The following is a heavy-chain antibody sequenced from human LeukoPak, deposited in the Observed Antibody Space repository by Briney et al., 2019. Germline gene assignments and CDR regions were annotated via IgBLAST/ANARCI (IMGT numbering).Heavy chain of an antibody. V-gene: IGHV3-23*01. J-gene: IGHJ4*02. CDR2: ITASGGNT. Sequence: PGGSLRLSCAASGFTFSSYAMNWVRQAPGKGLEWVSSITASGGNTYYADSVKGRFTISRDNSKNTLYLQMNSLRAEDTAVYYCARAMAVVYSYGKQDYSGQGTLVTVFS. CDR1: GFTFSSYA. CDR3: ARAMAVVYSYGKQDY. D-gene: IGHD5-18*01.